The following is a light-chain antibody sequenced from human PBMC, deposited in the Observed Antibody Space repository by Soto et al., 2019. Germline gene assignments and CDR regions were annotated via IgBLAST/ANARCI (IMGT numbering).Light chain of an antibody. J-gene: IGLJ1*01. V-gene: IGLV2-14*01. CDR3: SSYTTRSTLV. Sequence: QSALTQPASVSGSPGQSITISCTGTSSDVGAYDFVSWYQHSPGKAPKLVTFDVTHRPPGISDRFSGSKSANTASLMISGLQAADEAFYYCSSYTTRSTLVFGGGTKVTVL. CDR2: DVT. CDR1: SSDVGAYDF.